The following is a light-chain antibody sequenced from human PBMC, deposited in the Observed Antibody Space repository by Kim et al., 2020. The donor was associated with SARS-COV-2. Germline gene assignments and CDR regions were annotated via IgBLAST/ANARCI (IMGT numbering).Light chain of an antibody. CDR3: YSTYSSGDLYF. J-gene: IGLJ1*01. V-gene: IGLV3-10*01. CDR1: KY. CDR2: EDN. Sequence: KYAYWYQQKSGQAPALVIYEDNKRPSGIPERFSGSTSGTMATLTITGAQVEDEADYYCYSTYSSGDLYFFGTGTKVTVL.